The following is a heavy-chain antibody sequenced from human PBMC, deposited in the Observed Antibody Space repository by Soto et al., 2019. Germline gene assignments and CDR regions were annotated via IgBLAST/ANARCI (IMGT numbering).Heavy chain of an antibody. D-gene: IGHD2-2*01. J-gene: IGHJ6*01. CDR1: GDNFNKEV. Sequence: SVXVSLKTCGDNFNKEVFTWVRQAAGQGLEGMGGTIPALGKTHYIEKFQGRVTITVDDATRTVYMEVRDLTSEDTAIYYCARGTFRPSDMDVWGPGTTV. CDR2: TIPALGKT. V-gene: IGHV1-69*10. CDR3: ARGTFRPSDMDV.